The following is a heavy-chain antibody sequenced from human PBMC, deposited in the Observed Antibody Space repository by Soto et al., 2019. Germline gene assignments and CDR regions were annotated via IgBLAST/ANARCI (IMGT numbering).Heavy chain of an antibody. CDR3: ARDCAETTVVTPHFDY. D-gene: IGHD4-17*01. Sequence: QVQLVESGGGVVQPGRSLRLSCAASGFTFSSYGMHWVRQAPGKGLEWVAVIWYDGSNKYYADSVKGRFTISRDNSKNTLDLQMNSLRAEDTAVYYCARDCAETTVVTPHFDYWGQGTLVTVSS. V-gene: IGHV3-33*01. CDR1: GFTFSSYG. CDR2: IWYDGSNK. J-gene: IGHJ4*02.